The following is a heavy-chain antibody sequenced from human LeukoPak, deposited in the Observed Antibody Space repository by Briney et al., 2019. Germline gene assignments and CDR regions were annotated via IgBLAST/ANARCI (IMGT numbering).Heavy chain of an antibody. Sequence: GASVKVSCKASGYTFTSYGISWVRQAPGQGLEWMGWISAYNGNTNYAQKLQGRVTMTTDTSTSTAYMELRSLRSDDTAVYYCATDLRSILTGYYKGFDYWGQGTLVTVSS. CDR2: ISAYNGNT. CDR1: GYTFTSYG. V-gene: IGHV1-18*01. CDR3: ATDLRSILTGYYKGFDY. J-gene: IGHJ4*02. D-gene: IGHD3-9*01.